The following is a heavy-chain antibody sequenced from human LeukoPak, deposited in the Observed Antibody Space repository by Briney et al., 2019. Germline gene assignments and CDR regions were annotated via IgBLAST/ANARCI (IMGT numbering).Heavy chain of an antibody. CDR1: GFTFSSYG. J-gene: IGHJ5*02. V-gene: IGHV3-30*18. Sequence: GRSLRLSCAASGFTFSSYGMHWVRQAPGKGLEWVAVISYDGSNKYYADSVKGRFTISRDNSKNTLYLQMNSLRAEDTAVYYCAKDRLSDYGDYVSEQYWFDPWGQGTLVTVSS. CDR3: AKDRLSDYGDYVSEQYWFDP. D-gene: IGHD4-17*01. CDR2: ISYDGSNK.